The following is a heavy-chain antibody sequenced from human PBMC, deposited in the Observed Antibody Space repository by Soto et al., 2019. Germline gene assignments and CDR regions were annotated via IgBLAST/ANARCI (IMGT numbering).Heavy chain of an antibody. J-gene: IGHJ6*02. V-gene: IGHV3-30*18. CDR2: ISYDGSNK. CDR3: AKDHTYYDILTGYLAYYYGMDV. CDR1: GFTFSSYG. Sequence: PGGSLRLSCAASGFTFSSYGMHWVRQAPGKGLEWVAVISYDGSNKYYADSVKGRFTISRDNSKNTLYLQMNSLRAEDTAVYYCAKDHTYYDILTGYLAYYYGMDVWGQGTTVTVS. D-gene: IGHD3-9*01.